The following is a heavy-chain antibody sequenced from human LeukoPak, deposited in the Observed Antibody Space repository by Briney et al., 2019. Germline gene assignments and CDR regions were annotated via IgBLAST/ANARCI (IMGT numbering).Heavy chain of an antibody. Sequence: SETLSLTCTVSGDSIGSHYWSWIRQPPGKGLEWIGYIFYVGSTNYNPSLKSRVTISVDTSKNQFSLKLNSVAAADTAVYYCARDYYDSRGEAFDIWGQGTMVTVSS. D-gene: IGHD3-22*01. CDR1: GDSIGSHY. CDR3: ARDYYDSRGEAFDI. V-gene: IGHV4-59*11. CDR2: IFYVGST. J-gene: IGHJ3*02.